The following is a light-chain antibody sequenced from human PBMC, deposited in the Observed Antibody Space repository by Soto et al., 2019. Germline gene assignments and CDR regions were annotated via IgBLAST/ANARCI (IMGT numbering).Light chain of an antibody. V-gene: IGLV1-40*01. CDR1: SSNIGAGYD. CDR2: GNN. Sequence: QSVLTQSPSVSRAPGQRVTISCTGSSSNIGAGYDVHWYQQVPGTAPKLLIYGNNNRPSGVPDRFSGSKSGTSASLAITGLQAEDEADYYCQSYDSSLSGFVFATGTKLTVL. J-gene: IGLJ1*01. CDR3: QSYDSSLSGFV.